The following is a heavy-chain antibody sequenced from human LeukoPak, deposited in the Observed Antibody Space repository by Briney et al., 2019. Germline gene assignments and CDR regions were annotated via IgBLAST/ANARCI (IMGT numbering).Heavy chain of an antibody. D-gene: IGHD2-2*01. CDR2: INPSGGST. Sequence: GASVKVSCKASGYTFTSYYMHWVRQAPGQGLEWMGIINPSGGSTSYAQKFQGRVTITADESTSTAYMELSSLRSEDTAVYYCARAAVSCSSTSCYRWGPSYYYYMDVWGKGTTVTISS. CDR3: ARAAVSCSSTSCYRWGPSYYYYMDV. V-gene: IGHV1-46*01. J-gene: IGHJ6*03. CDR1: GYTFTSYY.